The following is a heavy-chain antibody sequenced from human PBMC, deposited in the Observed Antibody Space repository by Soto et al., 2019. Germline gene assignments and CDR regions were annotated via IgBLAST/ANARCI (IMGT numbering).Heavy chain of an antibody. CDR2: ISYDGSNI. J-gene: IGHJ4*02. V-gene: IGHV3-30-3*01. Sequence: SLRLSCAASGLTFSRFAMNWVRQAPGKGLEWVAVISYDGSNIHYADSVKGRFTISRDNSKNTLYMQMNSLRPEDTAVYYCAKDYSGLDCWGQGTLVTVS. D-gene: IGHD6-13*01. CDR1: GLTFSRFA. CDR3: AKDYSGLDC.